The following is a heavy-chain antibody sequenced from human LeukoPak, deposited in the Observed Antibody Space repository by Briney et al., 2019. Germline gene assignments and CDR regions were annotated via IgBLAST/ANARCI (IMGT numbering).Heavy chain of an antibody. CDR1: GYSISSGYY. CDR3: ARQWAPHIVVVPAAAFDI. J-gene: IGHJ3*02. D-gene: IGHD2-2*01. V-gene: IGHV4-38-2*01. Sequence: PSETLSLTCAVSGYSISSGYYWGWIRQPPGKGLEWIGSIYHSGSTYYNPSLKSRVTISVDTSKNQFSPKLSSVTAADTAVYCCARQWAPHIVVVPAAAFDIWGQGTMVTVSS. CDR2: IYHSGST.